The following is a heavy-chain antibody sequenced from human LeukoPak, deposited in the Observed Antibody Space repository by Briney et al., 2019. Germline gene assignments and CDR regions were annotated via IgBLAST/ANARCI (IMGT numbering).Heavy chain of an antibody. V-gene: IGHV3-23*01. Sequence: GGSLRLSCAASGFTFSFYAMSWVRQAPGKGLEWVSGITDNGRKTYYADSVKGRFSISRDNSKSTLYLQMSDLRAEDTAVYYCAKITVATTPNYWGQGTLVTVSS. D-gene: IGHD3-10*01. CDR1: GFTFSFYA. J-gene: IGHJ4*02. CDR2: ITDNGRKT. CDR3: AKITVATTPNY.